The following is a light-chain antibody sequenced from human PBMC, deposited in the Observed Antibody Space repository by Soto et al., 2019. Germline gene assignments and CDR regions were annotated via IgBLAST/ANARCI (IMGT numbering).Light chain of an antibody. J-gene: IGLJ3*02. CDR3: ALYPGSGNMA. V-gene: IGLV8-61*01. CDR2: STN. CDR1: SGSVSILSY. Sequence: QAVVTQEPSFSVSPGGTVTLTCGLTSGSVSILSYPSWYQQTPGQAPRTLIYSTNTRSSGVPDRFSGSILGTKAALTIAGAQAEDDSHYYCALYPGSGNMAFGGGTKLTVL.